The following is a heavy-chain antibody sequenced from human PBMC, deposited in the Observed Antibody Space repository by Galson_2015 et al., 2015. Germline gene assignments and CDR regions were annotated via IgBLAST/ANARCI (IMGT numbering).Heavy chain of an antibody. V-gene: IGHV3-30*09. CDR1: GFTLNNYA. J-gene: IGHJ5*02. Sequence: SLRLSCAASGFTLNNYAMHCVRQAPGKGLEWVADTSSDGTNKYYADSVKGRFAISRDNSNNTLYLQMSSLKPEDTAIYYCAKDWIHIIAVAGTPLFDPWGQGTLVTVSS. CDR2: TSSDGTNK. D-gene: IGHD6-19*01. CDR3: AKDWIHIIAVAGTPLFDP.